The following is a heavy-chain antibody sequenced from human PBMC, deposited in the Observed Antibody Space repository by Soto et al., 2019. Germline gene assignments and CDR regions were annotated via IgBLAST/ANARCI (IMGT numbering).Heavy chain of an antibody. D-gene: IGHD3-10*01. Sequence: SETLSLTCAVYGGSFSGYYWSWIRQPPGKGLEWIGEINHSGSTNYNPSLKSRVTISVDTSKNQFSLKLSSVTAADTAVYYCARRMVRGVKGYYYYYMDVWGKGTTVTVSS. J-gene: IGHJ6*03. CDR2: INHSGST. CDR1: GGSFSGYY. V-gene: IGHV4-34*01. CDR3: ARRMVRGVKGYYYYYMDV.